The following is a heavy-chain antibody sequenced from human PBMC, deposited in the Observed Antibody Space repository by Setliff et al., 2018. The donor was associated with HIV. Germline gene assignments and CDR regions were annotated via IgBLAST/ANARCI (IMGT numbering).Heavy chain of an antibody. J-gene: IGHJ4*02. CDR1: AYSISSGYY. CDR3: SRHVGTGMAVYYFDY. V-gene: IGHV4-38-2*01. CDR2: IYHSGST. Sequence: SETLSLTCAVSAYSISSGYYWGWIRQPPGKGLEWIGSIYHSGSTYYNPSLKRRVPISVDTAKNQFSLKLTSVTAADPAIYYCSRHVGTGMAVYYFDYWGQGTLVTVSS. D-gene: IGHD5-18*01.